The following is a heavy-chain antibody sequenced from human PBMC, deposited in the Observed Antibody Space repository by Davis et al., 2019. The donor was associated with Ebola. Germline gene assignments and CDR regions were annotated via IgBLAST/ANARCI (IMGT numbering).Heavy chain of an antibody. CDR2: ISSSSSYI. J-gene: IGHJ4*02. Sequence: PGGSLRLSCAASGFTFSSYAMSWVRQAPGKGLEWVSSISSSSSYIYYADSVKGRFTISRDNAKNSLYLQMNSPRAEDTAVYYCARERKPIVLGEFDYWGQGTLVTVSS. V-gene: IGHV3-21*01. D-gene: IGHD3-22*01. CDR1: GFTFSSYA. CDR3: ARERKPIVLGEFDY.